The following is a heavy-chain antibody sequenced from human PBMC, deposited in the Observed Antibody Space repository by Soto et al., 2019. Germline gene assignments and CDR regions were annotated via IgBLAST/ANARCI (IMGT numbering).Heavy chain of an antibody. CDR3: AINLMLRAVGREF. D-gene: IGHD2-8*01. J-gene: IGHJ4*02. V-gene: IGHV4-38-2*01. CDR2: IYHSGST. CDR1: GYSISSGYY. Sequence: PSETPPLTCAVSGYSISSGYYWGWIRQPPGKGLEWIGSIYHSGSTYYNPSLKSRVTISVDTSKNQVSLKLSSVTAAYTAVYYLAINLMLRAVGREFWGQAPRVTV.